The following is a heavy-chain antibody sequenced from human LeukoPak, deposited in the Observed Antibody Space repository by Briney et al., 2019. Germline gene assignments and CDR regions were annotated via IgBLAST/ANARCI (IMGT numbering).Heavy chain of an antibody. CDR1: GGSFSGYY. CDR3: ARRDSSSWYGVDY. D-gene: IGHD6-13*01. J-gene: IGHJ4*02. Sequence: SETLPLTCAVYGGSFSGYYWSWIRQPPGKGLEWIGYIYYSGSTNYNPSLKSRVTISVDTSKNQFSLKLSSVTAADTAVYYCARRDSSSWYGVDYWGQGTLVTVSS. CDR2: IYYSGST. V-gene: IGHV4-59*08.